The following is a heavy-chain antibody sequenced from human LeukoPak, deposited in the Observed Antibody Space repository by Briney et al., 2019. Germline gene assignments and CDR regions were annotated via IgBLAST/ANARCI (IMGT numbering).Heavy chain of an antibody. CDR3: ARPLAPFDY. CDR1: GFTFSSYA. J-gene: IGHJ4*02. Sequence: PGGSLRLSCAASGFTFSSYAMHWVRQAPGKGLEWVAVISYDGSNKYYADSVKGRFTISRDNSKNTLYLQMNSLRAEDTAVYYCARPLAPFDYWGQGTLVTVSS. CDR2: ISYDGSNK. D-gene: IGHD3-3*02. V-gene: IGHV3-30-3*01.